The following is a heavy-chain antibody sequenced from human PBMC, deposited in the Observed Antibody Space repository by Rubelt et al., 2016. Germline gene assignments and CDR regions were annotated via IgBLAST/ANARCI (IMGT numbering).Heavy chain of an antibody. V-gene: IGHV5-51*01. D-gene: IGHD3-22*01. Sequence: EVQLVQSGAEVKKPGESLKISCKGSGYSFINYWIAWVRQMPGKGLEWMGIIYPGDSDTRYSPSFQGQVTFSADKSIKTAYLRWSSLKASDTALYYLARVAGSYSDSSGSDYDMDVWGQGTTVTVSS. J-gene: IGHJ6*02. CDR1: GYSFINYW. CDR3: ARVAGSYSDSSGSDYDMDV. CDR2: IYPGDSDT.